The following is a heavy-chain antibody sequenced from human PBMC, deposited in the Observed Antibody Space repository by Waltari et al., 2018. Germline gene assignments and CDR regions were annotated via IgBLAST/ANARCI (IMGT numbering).Heavy chain of an antibody. CDR1: GYTFTSYY. CDR3: ARNTVVAATYYYYYGMDV. J-gene: IGHJ6*02. Sequence: KPGASVKVSCKASGYTFTSYYMHWVRQAPGQGLEWMGIINPSGGSTSYAQKFQGRVTMTRDTSTSTVYMELSSLRSEDTAVYYCARNTVVAATYYYYYGMDVWGQGTTVTVSS. CDR2: INPSGGST. V-gene: IGHV1-46*01. D-gene: IGHD2-15*01.